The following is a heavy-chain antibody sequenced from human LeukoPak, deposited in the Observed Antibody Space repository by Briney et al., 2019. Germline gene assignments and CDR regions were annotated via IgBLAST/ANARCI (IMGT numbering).Heavy chain of an antibody. CDR1: GGSFSGYY. CDR2: INHSGST. CDR3: ARGIGDY. Sequence: PSETLSLTCAVYGGSFSGYYWSWIRQPPGKGLEWIGEINHSGSTNYNPSLKSRVTISVDTSKNQFSLKLSSVTAADTAVYYCARGIGDYWGQGTLVTVPS. J-gene: IGHJ4*02. D-gene: IGHD3-16*02. V-gene: IGHV4-34*01.